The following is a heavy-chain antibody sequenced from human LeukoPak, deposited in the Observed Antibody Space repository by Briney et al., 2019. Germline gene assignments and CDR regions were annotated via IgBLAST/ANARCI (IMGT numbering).Heavy chain of an antibody. Sequence: ASVKVSCKASGYTFTSYDINWVRQATGQGLEWMGWMNPNSGNTGYAQKFQGRVTMNRNTSISTAYMELSSLRSEDTAVYYCERGAPSCRKSGVCYTLYYYYSYMDVWGKGTTVTVSS. D-gene: IGHD2-8*01. CDR1: GYTFTSYD. J-gene: IGHJ6*03. CDR3: ERGAPSCRKSGVCYTLYYYYSYMDV. V-gene: IGHV1-8*01. CDR2: MNPNSGNT.